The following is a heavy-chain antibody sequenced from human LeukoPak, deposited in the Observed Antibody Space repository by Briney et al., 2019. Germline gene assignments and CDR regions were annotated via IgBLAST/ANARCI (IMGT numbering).Heavy chain of an antibody. J-gene: IGHJ4*02. V-gene: IGHV3-23*01. Sequence: PGGSLRLSCAASGFTFSSYAMSWVRQAPGKGLEWVSAISDSGGNTYYADSVKGRFTVSRDNSKNTLYLQMNSLRAEDTAVYYCARGLLGVYGDYGGFDYWGQGTLVTVSS. CDR2: ISDSGGNT. CDR3: ARGLLGVYGDYGGFDY. CDR1: GFTFSSYA. D-gene: IGHD4-17*01.